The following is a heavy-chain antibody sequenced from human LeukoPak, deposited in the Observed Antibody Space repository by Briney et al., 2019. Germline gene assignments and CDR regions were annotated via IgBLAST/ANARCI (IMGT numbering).Heavy chain of an antibody. V-gene: IGHV3-11*04. CDR3: AKDNYGDYNYYYYGMDV. CDR1: GFTFSDYY. CDR2: ISSSGSTI. Sequence: GGSLRLSCAASGFTFSDYYMSWIRQAPGKGLEWVSYISSSGSTIYYADSVEGRFTISRDNAKNSLYLQMNSLRAEDTAVYYCAKDNYGDYNYYYYGMDVWGQGTTVTVSS. D-gene: IGHD4-17*01. J-gene: IGHJ6*02.